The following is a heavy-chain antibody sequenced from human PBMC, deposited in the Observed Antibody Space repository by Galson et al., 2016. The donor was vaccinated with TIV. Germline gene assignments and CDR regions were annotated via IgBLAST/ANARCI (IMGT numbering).Heavy chain of an antibody. CDR3: ARGRNYYESGAYWD. V-gene: IGHV3-23*01. D-gene: IGHD3-22*01. CDR2: ISGSGDNT. J-gene: IGHJ4*02. Sequence: SLRLSCAASGFTFANYAMNWVRQAPGKGLEWVAVISGSGDNTYYADSVKGRFTISRDNSKNTLYLQMSSLRAEDTAVYYCARGRNYYESGAYWDWGQGTLVTVSS. CDR1: GFTFANYA.